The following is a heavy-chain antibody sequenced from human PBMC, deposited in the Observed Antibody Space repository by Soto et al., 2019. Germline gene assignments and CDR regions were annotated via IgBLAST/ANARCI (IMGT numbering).Heavy chain of an antibody. V-gene: IGHV1-24*01. J-gene: IGHJ4*02. CDR2: FDPEDGET. CDR1: VYTLTELS. Sequence: ASVKVSCKVSVYTLTELSIHWVRQDPGKGLEWMGGFDPEDGETIYAQKFQGRVTMTEDTSTDTAYMELSSLRSEDTAVYYCATSQPAREYYFDYWGQGTLVTVSS. CDR3: ATSQPAREYYFDY.